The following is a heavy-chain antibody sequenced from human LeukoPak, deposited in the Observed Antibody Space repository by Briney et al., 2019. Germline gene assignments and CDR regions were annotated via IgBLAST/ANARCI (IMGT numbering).Heavy chain of an antibody. V-gene: IGHV4-39*01. Sequence: SETLSLTCTVSGGSISSSSYYWGWIRQPPGKGLEWIGSIYYSGSTYYNPSLKSRVTISVDTSKNQFSLKLSSVTAADTAMYYCARHPDPRYIWNGQGAFDIWGQGKMVTVSS. CDR1: GGSISSSSYY. D-gene: IGHD1-20*01. CDR2: IYYSGST. J-gene: IGHJ3*02. CDR3: ARHPDPRYIWNGQGAFDI.